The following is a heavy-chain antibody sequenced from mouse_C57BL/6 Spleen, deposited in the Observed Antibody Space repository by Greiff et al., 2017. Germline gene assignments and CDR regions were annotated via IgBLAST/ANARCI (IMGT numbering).Heavy chain of an antibody. J-gene: IGHJ1*03. CDR3: ADENWYFDV. CDR1: GYAFSSSW. V-gene: IGHV1-82*01. CDR2: IYPGDGDT. Sequence: QVQLQQSGPELVKPGASVKISCKASGYAFSSSWMNWVKQRPGKGLEWIGRIYPGDGDTNYNGKFKGKATRTADKSSSTAYMQLSSLTSEDSAVYFCADENWYFDVWGTGTTVTVSS.